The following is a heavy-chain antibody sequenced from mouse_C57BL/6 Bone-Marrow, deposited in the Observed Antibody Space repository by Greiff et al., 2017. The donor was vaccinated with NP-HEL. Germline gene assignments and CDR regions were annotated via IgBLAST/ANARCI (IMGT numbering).Heavy chain of an antibody. D-gene: IGHD1-2*01. CDR3: SRSTHYNYAMDY. CDR1: GYTFTSYW. CDR2: IYPGSGST. J-gene: IGHJ4*01. Sequence: QVQLQQPGAELVKPGASVKMSCKASGYTFTSYWITWVKQRPGQGLEWIGDIYPGSGSTNYNEKFKSKATLTVDTASSTAYMQLSSLTSEDAAVYYCSRSTHYNYAMDYWGQGNSVTVSS. V-gene: IGHV1-55*01.